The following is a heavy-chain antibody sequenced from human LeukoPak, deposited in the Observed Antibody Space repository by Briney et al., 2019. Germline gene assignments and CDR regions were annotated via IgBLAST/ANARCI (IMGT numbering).Heavy chain of an antibody. CDR1: GGSFSSYA. V-gene: IGHV1-18*01. J-gene: IGHJ4*02. CDR2: ISAYNGNT. CDR3: ARAEHTVVTKFDY. D-gene: IGHD4-23*01. Sequence: PWASVKVSCKASGGSFSSYAISWVRQAPGQGLEWMGWISAYNGNTNYAQKLQGRVTMTTDTSTSTAYMELGSLRSDDTAVYYCARAEHTVVTKFDYWGQGTLVTVSS.